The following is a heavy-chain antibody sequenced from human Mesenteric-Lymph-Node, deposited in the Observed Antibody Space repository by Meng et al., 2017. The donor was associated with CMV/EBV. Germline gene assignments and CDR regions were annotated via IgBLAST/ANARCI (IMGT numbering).Heavy chain of an antibody. D-gene: IGHD1-1*01. J-gene: IGHJ6*02. CDR2: ISSTSTYI. Sequence: GESLKISCAGSGFTSGFTFSRYSMNWVRQAPGKGLEWVSSISSTSTYIYHADSVKGRFTISRDNARNLLYLQMNSLRADDTAIYYCAKGRGPNSVTGTPGDYYHYYAMDVWGQGTTVTVSS. CDR3: AKGRGPNSVTGTPGDYYHYYAMDV. V-gene: IGHV3-21*06. CDR1: GFTFSRYS.